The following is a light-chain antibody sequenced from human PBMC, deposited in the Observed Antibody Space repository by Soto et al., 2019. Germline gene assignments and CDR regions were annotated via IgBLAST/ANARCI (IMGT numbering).Light chain of an antibody. V-gene: IGKV1-13*02. CDR2: EAS. Sequence: AIQLTQSPSSLSASVGDRVTITCLASQGISSHLAWYQQKPGKAPKLLIYEASSLESGVPSRFSGSGSGTEFTLTISGLQPDDFATYYCQQFNSYPITFGQGTRLEIK. CDR1: QGISSH. J-gene: IGKJ5*01. CDR3: QQFNSYPIT.